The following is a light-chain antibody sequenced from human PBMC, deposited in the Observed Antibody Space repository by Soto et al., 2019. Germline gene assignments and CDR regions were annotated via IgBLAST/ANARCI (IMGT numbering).Light chain of an antibody. J-gene: IGKJ4*01. Sequence: DIVMTQSPLSLPVTPGEPASISCRSSQSLLHSNGYNYLDWYLQKPGQSPQLLIYLGSNRASRVPDRFSGSGSGTDFTLKISRVEAEDVGVYYCMQALQSPTFGGGTKVEI. CDR2: LGS. V-gene: IGKV2-28*01. CDR1: QSLLHSNGYNY. CDR3: MQALQSPT.